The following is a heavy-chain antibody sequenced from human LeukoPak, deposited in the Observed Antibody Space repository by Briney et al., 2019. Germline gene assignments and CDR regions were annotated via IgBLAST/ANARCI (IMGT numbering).Heavy chain of an antibody. CDR2: INHSGST. V-gene: IGHV4-34*01. CDR1: GGSFSGYY. J-gene: IGHJ4*02. CDR3: ARLRWGLGYGDYLALYYFDY. D-gene: IGHD4-17*01. Sequence: PSETLSLTCAVYGGSFSGYYWSWIRQPPGKGLEWIGEINHSGSTNYNPPLKSRVTISVDTSKNQFSLKLSSVTAADTAVYYCARLRWGLGYGDYLALYYFDYWGQGTLVTVSS.